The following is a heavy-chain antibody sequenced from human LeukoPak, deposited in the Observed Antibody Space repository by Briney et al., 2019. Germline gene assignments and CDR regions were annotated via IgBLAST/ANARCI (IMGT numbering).Heavy chain of an antibody. CDR1: GFTFSSYS. J-gene: IGHJ4*02. CDR3: ARDADTYYYDSSGYYYGY. V-gene: IGHV3-21*01. D-gene: IGHD3-22*01. CDR2: ISSSSSYI. Sequence: GGSLRLSCAASGFTFSSYSMNWVRQAPGKGLEWVSSISSSSSYIYYADSVMGRFTISRDNAKNSLYLQMNSLRAEDTAVYYCARDADTYYYDSSGYYYGYRGQGTLVTVSS.